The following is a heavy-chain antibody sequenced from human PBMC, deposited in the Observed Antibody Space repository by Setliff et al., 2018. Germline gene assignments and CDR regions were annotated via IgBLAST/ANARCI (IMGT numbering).Heavy chain of an antibody. CDR2: ISGSGGST. J-gene: IGHJ4*02. V-gene: IGHV3-23*01. Sequence: HPGGSLRLSCVASEITLSKNWMTWVRQAPGKGLEWVSGISGSGGSTYYADSVRGRITISRDNAKNTVYLQMNSLRGDDTAVYHCAKDGDYYPDSGDYYHEFDYWGQGTLVTVSS. CDR1: EITLSKNW. D-gene: IGHD3-22*01. CDR3: AKDGDYYPDSGDYYHEFDY.